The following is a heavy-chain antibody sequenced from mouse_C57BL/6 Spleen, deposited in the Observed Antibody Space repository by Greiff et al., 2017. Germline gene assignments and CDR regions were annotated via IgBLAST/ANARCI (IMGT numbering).Heavy chain of an antibody. CDR2: INPSSGYT. V-gene: IGHV1-7*01. Sequence: VQLQQSGAELAKPGASVKLSCKASGYTFTSYWMHWVKQRPGQGLEWIGYINPSSGYTKYNQKFKDKATLTADKSSSTAYMQLGSLTYEDSAVYYCARSGSNYCYAKDYWGQGTSVTVSS. D-gene: IGHD2-5*01. J-gene: IGHJ4*01. CDR1: GYTFTSYW. CDR3: ARSGSNYCYAKDY.